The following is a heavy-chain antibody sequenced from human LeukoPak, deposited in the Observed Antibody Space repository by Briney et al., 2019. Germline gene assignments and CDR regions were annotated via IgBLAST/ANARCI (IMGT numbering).Heavy chain of an antibody. CDR2: INSDGSST. V-gene: IGHV3-74*01. Sequence: GRSLRLSCAASGFTFSSYWMHWVRQAPGKGLVWVSRINSDGSSTSYADSVKGRFTISRDNAKNTLYLQMNSLRAEDTAVYYCARDSYIAVAGTGYYYGMDVWGQGTTVTVSS. J-gene: IGHJ6*02. CDR1: GFTFSSYW. CDR3: ARDSYIAVAGTGYYYGMDV. D-gene: IGHD6-19*01.